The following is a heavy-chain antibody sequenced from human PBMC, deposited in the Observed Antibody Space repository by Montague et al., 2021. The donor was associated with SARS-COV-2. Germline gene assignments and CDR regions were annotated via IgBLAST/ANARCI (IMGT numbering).Heavy chain of an antibody. CDR2: IFYTGSK. D-gene: IGHD2-15*01. Sequence: SETLSLTCSVSGGSTSHYYWTWIRQSPGKGLQSIGYIFYTGSKKFNPSLKTRVSMSLDASKNHFSLRLSAVTAADTARYYCARAQNICFIANCVNYFDLWGLGALVTVSS. J-gene: IGHJ4*02. CDR1: GGSTSHYY. CDR3: ARAQNICFIANCVNYFDL. V-gene: IGHV4-59*01.